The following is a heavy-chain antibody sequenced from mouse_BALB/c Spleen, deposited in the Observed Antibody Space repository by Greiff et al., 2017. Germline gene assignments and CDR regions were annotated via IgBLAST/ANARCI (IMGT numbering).Heavy chain of an antibody. CDR2: IYPGGGYT. D-gene: IGHD1-1*01. J-gene: IGHJ4*01. CDR3: ARDYGSSYNAMDY. V-gene: IGHV1-63*02. Sequence: VQLQQSGAELVRPGTSVKISCKASGYTFTNYWLGWVKQRPGHGLEWIGDIYPGGGYTNYNEKFKGKATLTADTSSSTAYMQLSSLTSEDSAVYFCARDYGSSYNAMDYWGQGTSVTVSS. CDR1: GYTFTNYW.